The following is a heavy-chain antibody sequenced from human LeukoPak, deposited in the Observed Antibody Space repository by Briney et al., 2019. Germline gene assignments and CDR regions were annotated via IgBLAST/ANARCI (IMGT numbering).Heavy chain of an antibody. V-gene: IGHV4-39*01. Sequence: SETLSLTCIVSSGSISSSSYYWGWIRQPPGKGLEWIGSIYYSGSTYYNPSLKSRVTISVDTSKNQFSLKLSSVTAADTAVYYCARYDYGGNREYFQHWGQGTLVTVSS. CDR3: ARYDYGGNREYFQH. CDR1: SGSISSSSYY. J-gene: IGHJ1*01. D-gene: IGHD4-23*01. CDR2: IYYSGST.